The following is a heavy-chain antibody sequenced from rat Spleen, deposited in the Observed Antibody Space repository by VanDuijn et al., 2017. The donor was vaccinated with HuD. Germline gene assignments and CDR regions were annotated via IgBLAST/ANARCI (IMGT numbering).Heavy chain of an antibody. Sequence: QVQLKESGPGLVQPSQTLSLTCTVSGFSLTSYTVSWVRQPPGKGLEWIAAISSGGSTYYNSALKSRLSISRDTSKSQVFLKMNSLQTEDTAIYFCTSYYDGSYYYPFAYWGQGTLVTVSS. CDR1: GFSLTSYT. CDR2: ISSGGST. V-gene: IGHV2-6*01. D-gene: IGHD1-12*02. CDR3: TSYYDGSYYYPFAY. J-gene: IGHJ3*01.